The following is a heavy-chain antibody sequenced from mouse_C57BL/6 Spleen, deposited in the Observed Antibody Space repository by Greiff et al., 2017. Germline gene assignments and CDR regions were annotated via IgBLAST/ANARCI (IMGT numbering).Heavy chain of an antibody. Sequence: QVQLQQSGPELVKPGASVKISCKASGYAFSSSWMNWVKQRPGKGLEWIGRIYPGDGDTNYNGKFKGKATLTADKSSSTAYMQLSSLTSEDSAVYFCARGDNYVGYAMDYWGQGTSVTVSS. CDR1: GYAFSSSW. CDR3: ARGDNYVGYAMDY. D-gene: IGHD1-3*01. CDR2: IYPGDGDT. V-gene: IGHV1-82*01. J-gene: IGHJ4*01.